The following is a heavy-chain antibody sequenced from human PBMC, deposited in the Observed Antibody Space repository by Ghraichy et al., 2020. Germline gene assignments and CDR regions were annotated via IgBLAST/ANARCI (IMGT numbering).Heavy chain of an antibody. Sequence: SQTLSLTCAISGDSVSSTSAAWNWIRQSPSRGLEWLGRTYYRSKWYNDYAVSVRSRITINPDTSKNQFSLHLNSITPEDTAVYYCARDPQWFADAFDVWGQGTMVTVSP. CDR2: TYYRSKWYN. D-gene: IGHD3-10*01. CDR3: ARDPQWFADAFDV. CDR1: GDSVSSTSAA. V-gene: IGHV6-1*01. J-gene: IGHJ3*01.